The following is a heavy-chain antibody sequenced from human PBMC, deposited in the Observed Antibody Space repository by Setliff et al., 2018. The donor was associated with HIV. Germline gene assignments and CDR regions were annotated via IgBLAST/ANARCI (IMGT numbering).Heavy chain of an antibody. CDR3: ARDRWLQVGPAPQNWFDP. Sequence: GASVKVSCKASGYIFSSYYIHWVRQAPGQGLEWMGIINPSGGRTHYAQKFQGRVTMTRDTSTSTVYMELSSLRSEDTAVYYCARDRWLQVGPAPQNWFDPWGQGTLFTVSS. D-gene: IGHD5-12*01. V-gene: IGHV1-46*01. CDR2: INPSGGRT. CDR1: GYIFSSYY. J-gene: IGHJ5*02.